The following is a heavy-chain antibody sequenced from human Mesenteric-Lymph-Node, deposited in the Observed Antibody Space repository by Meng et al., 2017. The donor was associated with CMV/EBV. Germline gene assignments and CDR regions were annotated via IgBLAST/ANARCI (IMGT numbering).Heavy chain of an antibody. CDR3: ARGGGYSYGSF. CDR2: IYTAYTT. Sequence: GGSLRLSCAVSGFTVNSDSMSWVRQAPGKGLEWVSVIYTAYTTDYADSVKGRFTISRDSSKNTLYLQMNSLRAEDTAVYYCARGGGYSYGSFWGQGTLVTVSS. D-gene: IGHD5-18*01. J-gene: IGHJ4*02. V-gene: IGHV3-53*01. CDR1: GFTVNSDS.